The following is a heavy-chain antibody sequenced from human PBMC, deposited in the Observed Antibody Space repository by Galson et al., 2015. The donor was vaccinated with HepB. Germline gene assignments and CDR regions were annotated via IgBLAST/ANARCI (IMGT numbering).Heavy chain of an antibody. CDR1: GYTFTDYY. CDR3: ATHTPTTVTTGDY. J-gene: IGHJ4*02. V-gene: IGHV1-69-2*01. Sequence: VKVSCKVSGYTFTDYYMHWVQQAPGKGLEWMGLVDPEDGETIYAEKFQGRVTITADTSTDTAYMELSSLRSEDTAVYYCATHTPTTVTTGDYWGQGTLVTVSS. CDR2: VDPEDGET. D-gene: IGHD4-17*01.